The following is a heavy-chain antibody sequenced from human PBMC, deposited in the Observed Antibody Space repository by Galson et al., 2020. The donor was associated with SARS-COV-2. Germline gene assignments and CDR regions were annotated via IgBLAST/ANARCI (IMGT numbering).Heavy chain of an antibody. J-gene: IGHJ4*02. V-gene: IGHV3-30*04. Sequence: GESLKISCAASGFTFSSYAMHWVRQAPGKGLEWVAVISYDGSNKYYADSVKGRFTISRDNSKNTLYLQMNSLRAEDTAVYYCARPASGSYWGDFDYWGQGTLVTVSS. CDR1: GFTFSSYA. D-gene: IGHD1-26*01. CDR2: ISYDGSNK. CDR3: ARPASGSYWGDFDY.